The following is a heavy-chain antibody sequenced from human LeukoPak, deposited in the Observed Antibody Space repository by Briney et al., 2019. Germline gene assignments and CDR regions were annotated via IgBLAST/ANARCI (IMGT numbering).Heavy chain of an antibody. CDR2: IYYSGST. CDR3: ARGYYDTSGYYLGYFDY. V-gene: IGHV4-59*01. CDR1: GGSISSYY. Sequence: SETLSLTCTVSGGSISSYYWSWIRQPPGKGLEWIGYIYYSGSTNYNPSLKSRVTISVDTSKNQFSLKLSSVTAADTAVYYCARGYYDTSGYYLGYFDYWGQGTLVTVSS. D-gene: IGHD3-22*01. J-gene: IGHJ4*02.